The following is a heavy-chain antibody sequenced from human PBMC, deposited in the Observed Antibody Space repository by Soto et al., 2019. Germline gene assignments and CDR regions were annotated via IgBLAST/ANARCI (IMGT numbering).Heavy chain of an antibody. Sequence: GESLKISCAASGFTFDDYTMHWVRQAPGKGLEWVSLISWDGGSTYYADSVKGRFTISRDNSKNSLYLQMNSLRTEDTALYYCAKDLYSSGWYPHCYGMDVWGQRTTVIVS. CDR1: GFTFDDYT. J-gene: IGHJ6*02. CDR2: ISWDGGST. D-gene: IGHD6-19*01. V-gene: IGHV3-43*01. CDR3: AKDLYSSGWYPHCYGMDV.